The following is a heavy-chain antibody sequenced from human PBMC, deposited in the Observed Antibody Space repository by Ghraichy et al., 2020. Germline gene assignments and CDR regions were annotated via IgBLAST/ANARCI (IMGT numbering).Heavy chain of an antibody. CDR1: GFTFSNAW. V-gene: IGHV3-15*01. J-gene: IGHJ4*01. Sequence: GGSLRLSCAASGFTFSNAWMSWVRQAPGKGLEWVGLSNTKTDGGTTDYAAPVKGRFTISRDDSKNTLYLLMNSLKTEDTAVYYCATHRGYAAAATFDYWGHGTLVTVSS. D-gene: IGHD6-13*01. CDR3: ATHRGYAAAATFDY. CDR2: SNTKTDGGTT.